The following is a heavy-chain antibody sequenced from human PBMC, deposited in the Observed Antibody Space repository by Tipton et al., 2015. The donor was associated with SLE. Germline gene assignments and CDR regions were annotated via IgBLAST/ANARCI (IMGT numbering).Heavy chain of an antibody. Sequence: TLSLTCTVSGGSISSSSYYWDWIRQPPGKGLEWIGSIYYSGTTYYNPSLKSRVTIFVDTSKNQFSLKLSSVTAADTAVYYCARRNPYSSSSAIDYWGQGTLVTVSS. CDR3: ARRNPYSSSSAIDY. CDR1: GGSISSSSYY. D-gene: IGHD6-6*01. CDR2: IYYSGTT. V-gene: IGHV4-39*01. J-gene: IGHJ4*02.